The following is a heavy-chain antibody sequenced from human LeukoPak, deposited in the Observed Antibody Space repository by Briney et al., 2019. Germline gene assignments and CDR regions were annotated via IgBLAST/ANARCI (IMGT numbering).Heavy chain of an antibody. CDR3: ARARYCSSTSCLWFDP. CDR2: INPNSGGT. D-gene: IGHD2-2*01. J-gene: IGHJ5*02. Sequence: AAVKVSCKASGYTFTGYYMHWVRQAPGQGLEWMGWINPNSGGTNYAQKFQGRVTMTRDTSISTAYMELSRLRSDDTAVYYCARARYCSSTSCLWFDPWGQGTLVTVSS. CDR1: GYTFTGYY. V-gene: IGHV1-2*02.